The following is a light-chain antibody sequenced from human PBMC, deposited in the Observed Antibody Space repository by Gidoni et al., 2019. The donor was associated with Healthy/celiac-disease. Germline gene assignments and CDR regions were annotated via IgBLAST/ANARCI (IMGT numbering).Light chain of an antibody. CDR2: DAS. V-gene: IGKV3-20*01. CDR1: QSVGSS. J-gene: IGKJ1*01. CDR3: QQYGSSPRT. Sequence: EIVLTQSPGTLSLSPGESATLSCRASQSVGSSLTWYQQKPGQAPRLLIYDASSRATGIPNRFSGSGSGTDFTLTISRLEPEDFAVYYCQQYGSSPRTFGQGTKVEIK.